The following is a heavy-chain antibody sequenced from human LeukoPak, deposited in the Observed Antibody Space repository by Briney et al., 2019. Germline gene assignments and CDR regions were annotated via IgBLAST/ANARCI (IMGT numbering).Heavy chain of an antibody. CDR1: GYTFTSYG. CDR2: ISAYNGNT. Sequence: GASVKVSCKASGYTFTSYGISWVRQAPGQGLEWMGWISAYNGNTNYAQKLQGRVTMTTDTSTSAAYMELRSLRSDDTAVYYCASSMTTRSYYYYGMDVWGQGTTVTVSS. D-gene: IGHD4-17*01. CDR3: ASSMTTRSYYYYGMDV. J-gene: IGHJ6*02. V-gene: IGHV1-18*01.